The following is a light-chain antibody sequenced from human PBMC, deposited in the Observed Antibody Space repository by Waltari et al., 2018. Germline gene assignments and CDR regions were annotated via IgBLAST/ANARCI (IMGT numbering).Light chain of an antibody. CDR2: AAS. V-gene: IGKV1-39*01. J-gene: IGKJ1*01. Sequence: DIQMTPSPSSLPASVGDRVTITRRASQSISSYLNWYQQKPWRAPKLLIYAASSLQSGVPSRFSGSGSGTDFTLTISSLQPEDFATYYCQQSYSTPTWTFGQGTKVEIK. CDR3: QQSYSTPTWT. CDR1: QSISSY.